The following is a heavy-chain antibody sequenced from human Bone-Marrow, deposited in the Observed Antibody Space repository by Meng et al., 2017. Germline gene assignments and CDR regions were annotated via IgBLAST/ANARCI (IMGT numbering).Heavy chain of an antibody. J-gene: IGHJ6*02. CDR2: ITSDGSRT. D-gene: IGHD2-15*01. CDR3: AKDLIGYCSGGSCSHHYYGMDV. CDR1: GFTFSSYW. V-gene: IGHV3-74*01. Sequence: GESLKISCAASGFTFSSYWMHWVRQGPGKGLVWVSRITSDGSRTIYADSVKGRFTISRDNAKNTLYLQMNSLRAEDTALYYCAKDLIGYCSGGSCSHHYYGMDVWGQGTTVTVSS.